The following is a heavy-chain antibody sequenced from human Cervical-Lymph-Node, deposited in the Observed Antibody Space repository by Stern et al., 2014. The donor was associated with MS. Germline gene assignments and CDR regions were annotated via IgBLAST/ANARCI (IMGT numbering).Heavy chain of an antibody. CDR1: GFTFGDCV. D-gene: IGHD2/OR15-2a*01. J-gene: IGHJ5*02. CDR2: IRTKANGETS. V-gene: IGHV3-49*03. CDR3: SRYFGFDP. Sequence: EVQLVESGGGLVQPGRSLRLSCTTSGFTFGDCVMSWFRQAPGKGMEWVGFIRTKANGETSEYAASVTGRFTISRDDSTSIAYLQMNSLKIEDTAIYYCSRYFGFDPWGQGTLVTVSS.